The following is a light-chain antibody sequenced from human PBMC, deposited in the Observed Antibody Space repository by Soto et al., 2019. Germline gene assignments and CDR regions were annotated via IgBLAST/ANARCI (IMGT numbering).Light chain of an antibody. CDR1: QSISSL. CDR2: DAS. Sequence: DIQMTQSPSTLSASVGDRVTITCRASQSISSLLAWYQQKPGKAPKLRIYDASSLESGVPSRFSGSGSGTEFTLTISSLQPDDFATYYCQQYNSYSLTFGGGTKVEIK. CDR3: QQYNSYSLT. V-gene: IGKV1-5*01. J-gene: IGKJ4*01.